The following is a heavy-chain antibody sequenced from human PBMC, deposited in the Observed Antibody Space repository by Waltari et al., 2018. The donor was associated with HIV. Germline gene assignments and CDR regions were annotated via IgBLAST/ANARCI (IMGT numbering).Heavy chain of an antibody. Sequence: QVQLQESGPGLVKPSETLSLTCTVYGDAVSRGSFYWSWMRQPPGKGLEWLGNTYYSGRTSYNPSLKSRVTISIDASKNQFSLKLRSVTAADTAVYYCARVIAAAGLRFDSWGQGTLVTVSS. CDR1: GDAVSRGSFY. V-gene: IGHV4-61*01. J-gene: IGHJ4*02. CDR2: TYYSGRT. CDR3: ARVIAAAGLRFDS. D-gene: IGHD6-13*01.